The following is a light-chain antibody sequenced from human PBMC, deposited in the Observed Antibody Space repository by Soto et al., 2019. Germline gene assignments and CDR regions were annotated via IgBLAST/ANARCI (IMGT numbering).Light chain of an antibody. CDR1: SIDVGGYNY. J-gene: IGLJ1*01. CDR2: DVS. CDR3: SSYTSSSLYV. V-gene: IGLV2-14*01. Sequence: QSALTQPASESGSPGQSITISCTGTSIDVGGYNYVSWYQQHPGKAPKLMIYDVSNRPSGVSNRFSGSKSGNTASLTISGLQAEDEADYYCSSYTSSSLYVFGTGTKVTVL.